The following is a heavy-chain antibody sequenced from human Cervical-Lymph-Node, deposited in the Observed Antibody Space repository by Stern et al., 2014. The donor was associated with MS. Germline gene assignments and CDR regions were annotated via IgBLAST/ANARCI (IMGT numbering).Heavy chain of an antibody. CDR2: IYSSGRT. D-gene: IGHD3-10*01. CDR1: GDSITSLS. V-gene: IGHV4-59*01. J-gene: IGHJ4*02. Sequence: QLQLQESGPGLLKPSETLSLNCTVSGDSITSLSWSWIRQPPGKVLEWIGYIYSSGRTNYNPSLKRRVTMSVDTSKNQFSLRLSSVTAADTAVYYCARDAGDGKFGELSRFDYWGQGTLVTVSS. CDR3: ARDAGDGKFGELSRFDY.